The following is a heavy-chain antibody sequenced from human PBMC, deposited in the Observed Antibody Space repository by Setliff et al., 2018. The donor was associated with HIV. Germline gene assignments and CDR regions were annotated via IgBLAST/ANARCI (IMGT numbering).Heavy chain of an antibody. CDR2: INHSGST. Sequence: PETLSLTCAVYGGSFSSYYWSWIRQPPGKGLEWIGEINHSGSTNYNPSLKSRVTISVDTSKNQFSLKVSSVTAADTAVYYCARERSLITNRRYFDSWGQGTLVTVSS. CDR3: ARERSLITNRRYFDS. CDR1: GGSFSSYY. D-gene: IGHD1-1*01. J-gene: IGHJ4*02. V-gene: IGHV4-34*01.